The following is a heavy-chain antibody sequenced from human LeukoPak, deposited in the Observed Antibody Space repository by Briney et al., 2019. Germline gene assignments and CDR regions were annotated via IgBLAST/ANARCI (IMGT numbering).Heavy chain of an antibody. V-gene: IGHV3-74*01. D-gene: IGHD3-10*01. Sequence: GGSLRLSCAASGFTFSSYWMHWVRQTPGKGLVWVSRINSDGDNTPYADSVKGRFTISRDNAKNTLYLQMNSLRADDTAVYYCARDPVVRGIIHGPTGFDYWGQGTLVTVSS. CDR2: INSDGDNT. J-gene: IGHJ4*02. CDR3: ARDPVVRGIIHGPTGFDY. CDR1: GFTFSSYW.